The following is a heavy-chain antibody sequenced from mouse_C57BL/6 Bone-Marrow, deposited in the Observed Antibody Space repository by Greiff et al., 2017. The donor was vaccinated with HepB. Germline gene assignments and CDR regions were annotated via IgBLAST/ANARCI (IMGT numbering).Heavy chain of an antibody. CDR3: ARGGNYRWYFDV. V-gene: IGHV1-81*01. Sequence: QVQLKESGAELARPGASVKLSCKASGYTFTSYGISWVKQRTGQGLEWIGEIYPRSGNTYYNEKFKGKATLTADKSSSTAYMELRSLTSEDSAVYFCARGGNYRWYFDVWGTGTTVTVSS. D-gene: IGHD2-1*01. CDR2: IYPRSGNT. CDR1: GYTFTSYG. J-gene: IGHJ1*03.